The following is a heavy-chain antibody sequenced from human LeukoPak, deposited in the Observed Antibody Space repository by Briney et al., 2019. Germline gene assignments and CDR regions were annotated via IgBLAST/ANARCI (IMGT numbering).Heavy chain of an antibody. CDR3: ARGGLRSDYYGSGSYYFDY. J-gene: IGHJ4*02. CDR1: AYTFTSYD. CDR2: MNPNSGNT. Sequence: ASVKVSCKASAYTFTSYDINWVRQATGQGLEWMGWMNPNSGNTGYAQKFQGRVTMTRNTSISTAYMELSSLRSEDTAVYYCARGGLRSDYYGSGSYYFDYWGQGTLVTVSS. D-gene: IGHD3-10*01. V-gene: IGHV1-8*01.